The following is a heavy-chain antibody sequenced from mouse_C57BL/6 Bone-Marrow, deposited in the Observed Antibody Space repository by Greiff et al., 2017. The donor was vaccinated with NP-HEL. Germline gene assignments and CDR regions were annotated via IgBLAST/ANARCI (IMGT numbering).Heavy chain of an antibody. CDR2: IYPRSGNT. V-gene: IGHV1-81*01. D-gene: IGHD1-1*01. J-gene: IGHJ3*01. Sequence: VQVVESGAELARPGASVKLSCKASGYTFTSYGISWVKQRTGQGLEWIGEIYPRSGNTYYNEKFKGKATLTADKPSSTAYMELRSLTSEDSAVFFCAVYYGSSWAYWGQGTLVTVSA. CDR3: AVYYGSSWAY. CDR1: GYTFTSYG.